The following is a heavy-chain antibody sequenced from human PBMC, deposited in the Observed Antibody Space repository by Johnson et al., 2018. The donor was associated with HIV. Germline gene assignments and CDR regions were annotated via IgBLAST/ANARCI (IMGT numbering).Heavy chain of an antibody. Sequence: VQLVESGGGVVQPGRSLRLSCVASGFTFSTYAMHWVRQAPGKGLEWVSFISSSGSTIYYADSVKGRFTISRDNSKTSLYLQMNSLGAEDTAVYYCAKPYGSGSYDAFDIWGQGTMVTVSS. D-gene: IGHD3-10*01. J-gene: IGHJ3*02. V-gene: IGHV3-48*01. CDR1: GFTFSTYA. CDR2: ISSSGSTI. CDR3: AKPYGSGSYDAFDI.